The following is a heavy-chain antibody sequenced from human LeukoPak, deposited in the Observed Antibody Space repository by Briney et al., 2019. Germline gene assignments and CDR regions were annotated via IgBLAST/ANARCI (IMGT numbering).Heavy chain of an antibody. J-gene: IGHJ4*02. CDR3: AKEQSSGWYRVADY. Sequence: GGSLRLSCAASGFTVSTEGMHWVRQAPGKGLEWVAVITYDGSEIHYGDSVKGRFTIPRDSFKNTLHLQMNSLRVEDTAVYYCAKEQSSGWYRVADYWGQGTLVTVSS. V-gene: IGHV3-30*18. D-gene: IGHD6-19*01. CDR1: GFTVSTEG. CDR2: ITYDGSEI.